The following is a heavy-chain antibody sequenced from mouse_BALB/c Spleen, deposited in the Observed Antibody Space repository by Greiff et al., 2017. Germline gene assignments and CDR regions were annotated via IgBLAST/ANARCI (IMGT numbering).Heavy chain of an antibody. V-gene: IGHV1-9*01. CDR3: ARGAGTYYFDY. CDR2: ILPGSGST. J-gene: IGHJ2*01. CDR1: GYTFSSYW. D-gene: IGHD4-1*01. Sequence: VQLQQSGAELMKPGASVKISCKATGYTFSSYWIEWVKQRPGHGLEWIGEILPGSGSTNYNEKFKGKATFTADTSSNTAYMQLSSLTSEDSAVYYCARGAGTYYFDYWGQGTTLTVSS.